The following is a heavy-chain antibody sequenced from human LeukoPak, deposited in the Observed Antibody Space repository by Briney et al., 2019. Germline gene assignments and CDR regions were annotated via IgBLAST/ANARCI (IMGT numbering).Heavy chain of an antibody. V-gene: IGHV1-2*02. D-gene: IGHD4-11*01. J-gene: IGHJ5*02. CDR1: GYTFIDYY. Sequence: ASVKVSCKASGYTFIDYYIHWVRQAPGQGLEWMGWINPNGGGTHYPQKFQGRVTMTRDTSISTAYMELSRLRSDDTAMYYCARPTLQTLGAWGQGTLVTVSS. CDR3: ARPTLQTLGA. CDR2: INPNGGGT.